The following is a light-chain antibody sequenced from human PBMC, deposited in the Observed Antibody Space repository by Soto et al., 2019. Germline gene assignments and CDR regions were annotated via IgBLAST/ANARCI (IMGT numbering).Light chain of an antibody. CDR3: QQSYSTPYT. CDR1: QSISSY. Sequence: DIQMTQSPSSLSASVGDRVTITCRASQSISSYLNWYQEKPGKAPKLLIYGAPSLQSGVPSRFSGSGSGTDFTLTISSLQPEDFATYYCQQSYSTPYTFGQGTKLEIK. V-gene: IGKV1-39*01. J-gene: IGKJ2*01. CDR2: GAP.